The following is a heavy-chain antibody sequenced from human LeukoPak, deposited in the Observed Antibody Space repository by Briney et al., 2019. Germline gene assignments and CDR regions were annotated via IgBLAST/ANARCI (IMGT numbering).Heavy chain of an antibody. J-gene: IGHJ4*02. CDR2: INGDGSVN. V-gene: IGHV3-7*01. CDR3: AKGFYNDAIFDY. Sequence: GGSLGLSCAGSGFSFSSSWMYWVRQAPGKGLEWVANINGDGSVNHYVDSVRGRFTISRDNAKNSLYLQMNSLRAEDTAVFYCAKGFYNDAIFDYWGQGTLVTVSS. CDR1: GFSFSSSW. D-gene: IGHD1-1*01.